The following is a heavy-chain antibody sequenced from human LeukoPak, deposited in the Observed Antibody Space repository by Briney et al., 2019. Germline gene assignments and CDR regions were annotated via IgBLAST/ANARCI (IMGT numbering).Heavy chain of an antibody. CDR3: ARAHPYYYYYMDV. Sequence: SETLSLTCTVSGGSISSGSYYWSWIRQPAGQGLEWIGRIYTSGSTNYNPSLKSRVTISVDTSKNQFSLKLSSVTAADTAVYYCARAHPYYYYYMDVWGKGTTVTVSS. CDR1: GGSISSGSYY. J-gene: IGHJ6*03. CDR2: IYTSGST. V-gene: IGHV4-61*02.